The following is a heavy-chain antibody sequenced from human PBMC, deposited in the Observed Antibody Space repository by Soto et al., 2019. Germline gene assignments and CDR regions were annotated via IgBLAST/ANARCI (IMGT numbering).Heavy chain of an antibody. D-gene: IGHD6-13*01. Sequence: KVSCKASGYTFTSYGISWVRQAPGQGLEWMGIIYPGDSDTRYSPSFQGQVTISADKSISTAYLQWSSLKASDTAMYYCARHLGSSWSDYWGQGTLVTVSS. V-gene: IGHV5-51*01. CDR2: IYPGDSDT. CDR1: GYTFTSYG. J-gene: IGHJ4*02. CDR3: ARHLGSSWSDY.